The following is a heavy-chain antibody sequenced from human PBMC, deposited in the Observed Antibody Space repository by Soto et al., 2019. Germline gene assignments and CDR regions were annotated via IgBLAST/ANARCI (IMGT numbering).Heavy chain of an antibody. J-gene: IGHJ4*02. CDR2: ISAYNGNT. V-gene: IGHV1-18*01. CDR3: ARWDKYYDSSGYQIPL. CDR1: GYTFTSYG. Sequence: ASVKVSCKASGYTFTSYGISWVRQAPGQGLEWMGWISAYNGNTNYAQKLQGRVTMTTDTSTSTAYMELRSLRSDDTAVYYCARWDKYYDSSGYQIPLWGQGTLVTVSS. D-gene: IGHD3-22*01.